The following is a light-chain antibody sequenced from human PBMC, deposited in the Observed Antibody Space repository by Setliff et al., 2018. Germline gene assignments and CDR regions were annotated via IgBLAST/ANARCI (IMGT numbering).Light chain of an antibody. V-gene: IGLV2-8*01. CDR2: EVS. J-gene: IGLJ1*01. Sequence: QSVLTQPPSASGSPGQSVTISCTGTSSDVGGYNYVSWYQQHPGKAPKLMIYEVSKWPSGVPDRFSGSKSGNTASLTVSGLQAEDEADYYCSSYTSSSTYVFGTGTKVTVL. CDR1: SSDVGGYNY. CDR3: SSYTSSSTYV.